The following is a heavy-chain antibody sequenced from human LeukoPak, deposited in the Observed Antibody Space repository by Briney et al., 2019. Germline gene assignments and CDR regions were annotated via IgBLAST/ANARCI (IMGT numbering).Heavy chain of an antibody. D-gene: IGHD5-12*01. CDR3: VNHVATIRKFDY. V-gene: IGHV4-4*02. J-gene: IGHJ4*01. CDR2: IFHSGST. CDR1: GGSITTINW. Sequence: SETLSLTCAVSGGSITTINWWTWVRPPPGKGLEWIGEIFHSGSTNYNPSLKSRVTMSVDKSKNQFSLKLNSVTAADTAVYYCVNHVATIRKFDYWGHGALVTVSS.